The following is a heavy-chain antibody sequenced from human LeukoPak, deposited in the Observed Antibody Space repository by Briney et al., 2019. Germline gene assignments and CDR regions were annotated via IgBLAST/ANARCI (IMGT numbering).Heavy chain of an antibody. Sequence: VASVKVSCKASGYTFTGYYMHWVRQAPGQGLEWMGWINPNSGGTNYAQKFQGRVTMTRDTSISTAYMELSRLRSDDTAVYYCARDDIVVVPGEYYYYGMDVWGQGTTVTVSS. J-gene: IGHJ6*02. V-gene: IGHV1-2*02. D-gene: IGHD2-2*01. CDR2: INPNSGGT. CDR3: ARDDIVVVPGEYYYYGMDV. CDR1: GYTFTGYY.